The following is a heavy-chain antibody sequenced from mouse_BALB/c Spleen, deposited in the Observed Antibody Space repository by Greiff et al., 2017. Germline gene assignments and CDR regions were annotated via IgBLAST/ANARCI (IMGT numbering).Heavy chain of an antibody. CDR2: IDPENGDT. D-gene: IGHD1-1*01. Sequence: EVQLQQSGAELVRSGASVKLSCTASGFNIKDYYMHWVKQRPEQGLEWIGWIDPENGDTEYAPKFQGKATMTADTSSNTAYLQLSSLTSEDTAVYYCARGITTVDWGQGTTLTVSS. CDR3: ARGITTVD. V-gene: IGHV14-4*02. CDR1: GFNIKDYY. J-gene: IGHJ2*01.